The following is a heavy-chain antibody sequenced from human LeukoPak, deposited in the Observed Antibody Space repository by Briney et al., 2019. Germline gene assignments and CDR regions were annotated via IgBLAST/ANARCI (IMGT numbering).Heavy chain of an antibody. V-gene: IGHV3-74*01. J-gene: IGHJ4*02. Sequence: QAGGSLRLSCAASGFTFSSYWMHWVRQAPGKGPVWVSHINGDGSVTGYADPVKGRFTISRDNARNTLYVQMNSLRAEDTAVYYCAIRIAVPGGFDNWGQGTLVTVAS. CDR3: AIRIAVPGGFDN. CDR1: GFTFSSYW. CDR2: INGDGSVT. D-gene: IGHD6-19*01.